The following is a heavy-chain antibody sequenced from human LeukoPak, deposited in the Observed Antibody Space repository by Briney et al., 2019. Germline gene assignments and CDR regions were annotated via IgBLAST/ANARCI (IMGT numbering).Heavy chain of an antibody. Sequence: GGSLRLSCAVSGFTSSDYYMSWVRQAPGKGMECVSYISSDSTYTNYADSVRGRFTISRDNAKNSLYLQMNSLRAEDTAVYYCARCLLSPPFDYWGQGTLVTVSS. J-gene: IGHJ4*02. D-gene: IGHD2-21*02. CDR3: ARCLLSPPFDY. V-gene: IGHV3-11*06. CDR2: ISSDSTYT. CDR1: GFTSSDYY.